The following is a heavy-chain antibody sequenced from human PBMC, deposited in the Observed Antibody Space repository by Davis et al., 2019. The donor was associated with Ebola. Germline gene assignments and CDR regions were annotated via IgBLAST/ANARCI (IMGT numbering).Heavy chain of an antibody. Sequence: GGSLRLSCAVYGGSFSGYYWSWIRQPPGKGLEWVSYISSSGSTIYYADSVKGRFTISRDNAKNTLYLQMNSLRAEDTAVYYCARDLFPSGMDVWGQGTTVTVSS. V-gene: IGHV3-11*04. D-gene: IGHD3-10*02. CDR1: GGSFSGYY. CDR2: ISSSGSTI. CDR3: ARDLFPSGMDV. J-gene: IGHJ6*02.